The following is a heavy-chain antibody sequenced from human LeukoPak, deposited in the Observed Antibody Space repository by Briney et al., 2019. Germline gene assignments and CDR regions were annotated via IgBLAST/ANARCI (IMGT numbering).Heavy chain of an antibody. J-gene: IGHJ4*02. CDR2: INPNSGGT. D-gene: IGHD2-2*01. CDR1: GYTFTGYY. CDR3: ARFVVVVPAAFFDY. V-gene: IGHV1-2*06. Sequence: ASVKVSCKASGYTFTGYYMHWVRQAPGQGLEWMGRINPNSGGTNYAQKFQGRVTMTRDTSISTAYMELSRPRSDDTAVYYCARFVVVVPAAFFDYWGQGTLVTVSS.